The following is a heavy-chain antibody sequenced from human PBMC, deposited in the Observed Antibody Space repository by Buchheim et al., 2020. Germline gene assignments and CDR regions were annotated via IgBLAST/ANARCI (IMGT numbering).Heavy chain of an antibody. J-gene: IGHJ4*02. CDR1: GFTFSSYG. CDR2: ISYDGSNK. D-gene: IGHD4-17*01. Sequence: QVQLVESGGGVVQPGRSLRLSCAASGFTFSSYGMHWVRQAPGKGLEWVAVISYDGSNKYYADSVKGRFTISRDNSKNTLYLQRNSLRAEETAVYYCAKDLGIYGDSHYAPDYWGQGTL. V-gene: IGHV3-30*18. CDR3: AKDLGIYGDSHYAPDY.